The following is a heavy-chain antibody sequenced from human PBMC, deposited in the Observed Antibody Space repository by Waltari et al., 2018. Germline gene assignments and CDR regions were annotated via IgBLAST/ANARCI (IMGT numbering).Heavy chain of an antibody. D-gene: IGHD3-10*01. CDR2: MKPNSGST. V-gene: IGHV1-8*01. Sequence: QLQLVQSGAEVKKPGASVKVSCKASGYTFTSYDMNWVRQATGQGLEWMGWMKPNSGSTGDAQKFQGRVTMTRDTSISTAYMELSSLTSEDTAVYYCAMGNGAVIKDSFDTWGQGTMVTVSS. CDR1: GYTFTSYD. J-gene: IGHJ3*02. CDR3: AMGNGAVIKDSFDT.